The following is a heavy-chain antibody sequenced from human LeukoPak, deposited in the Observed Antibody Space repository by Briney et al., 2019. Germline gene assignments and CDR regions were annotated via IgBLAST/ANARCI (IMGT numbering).Heavy chain of an antibody. D-gene: IGHD5-18*01. CDR2: VSASSNI. Sequence: GGSLRLSCAASGFTFSSYTMNWVRQAPGKGLQWVSTVSASSNIHYSDSVKGRFTISRDNARNSLYLQMNSLRDEDTAVYYCARDGLHTAHFDYWGQGTLVTVSS. CDR1: GFTFSSYT. J-gene: IGHJ4*02. CDR3: ARDGLHTAHFDY. V-gene: IGHV3-48*02.